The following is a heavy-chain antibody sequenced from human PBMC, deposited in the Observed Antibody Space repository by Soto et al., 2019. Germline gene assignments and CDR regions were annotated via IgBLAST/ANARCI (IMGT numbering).Heavy chain of an antibody. CDR1: GGSVSSGSYY. V-gene: IGHV4-61*01. CDR2: IYYSGST. CDR3: ARDEFYYDSSGYYSPSYYYGMDV. J-gene: IGHJ6*02. D-gene: IGHD3-22*01. Sequence: QVQLQESGPGLVKPSETLSLTCTVSGGSVSSGSYYWSWIRQPPGKGLEWIGYIYYSGSTNYNPSLKSRVTISVDTSKNQFSLKLSSVTAADTAVYYCARDEFYYDSSGYYSPSYYYGMDVWGQGTTVTVSS.